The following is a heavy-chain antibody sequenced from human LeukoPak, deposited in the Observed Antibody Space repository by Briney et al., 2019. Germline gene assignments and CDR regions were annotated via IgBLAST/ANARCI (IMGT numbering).Heavy chain of an antibody. V-gene: IGHV4-59*08. J-gene: IGHJ5*02. CDR1: GGSISSCY. CDR2: IYYSGST. CDR3: ARQIDYYDSSGYRRRRWFDP. D-gene: IGHD3-22*01. Sequence: DPSETLSLTCTVSGGSISSCYWSWIRQPPGKGLEWIGYIYYSGSTNYNPSLKSRVTISVDTSKNQFSLKLSSVTAADTAVYYCARQIDYYDSSGYRRRRWFDPWGQGTLVTVSS.